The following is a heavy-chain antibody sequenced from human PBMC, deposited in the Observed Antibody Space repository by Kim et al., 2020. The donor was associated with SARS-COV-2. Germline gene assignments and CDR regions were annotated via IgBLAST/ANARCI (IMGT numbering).Heavy chain of an antibody. CDR2: LDTNTGNP. J-gene: IGHJ5*02. Sequence: ASVKVSCKASGYIFTSYAMNWVRQAPGQGLEWMGWLDTNTGNPTYTQGFTGRFVFSLDTSVSTAYLQISGLKAEDTAVYYCARGSNWFDPWGQGTLVTVSS. CDR1: GYIFTSYA. CDR3: ARGSNWFDP. V-gene: IGHV7-4-1*02.